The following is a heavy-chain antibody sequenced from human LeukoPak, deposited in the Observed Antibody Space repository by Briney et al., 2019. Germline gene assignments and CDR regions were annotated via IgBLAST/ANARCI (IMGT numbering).Heavy chain of an antibody. CDR3: ARLSDYDVNNWFDP. CDR2: IYTSGST. D-gene: IGHD4-17*01. Sequence: PSETLSLTCTVSGVSISSYYWSWIRQPAGKGLEWIGRIYTSGSTNYNPSLKSRVTMSVDTSKNQFSLKLSSVTAADTAVYYCARLSDYDVNNWFDPWGQGTLVTVSS. J-gene: IGHJ5*02. V-gene: IGHV4-4*07. CDR1: GVSISSYY.